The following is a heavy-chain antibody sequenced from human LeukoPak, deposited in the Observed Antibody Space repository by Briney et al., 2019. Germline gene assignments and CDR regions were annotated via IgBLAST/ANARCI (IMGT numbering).Heavy chain of an antibody. J-gene: IGHJ4*02. CDR1: GFTFSTYA. CDR2: ISGSGGST. V-gene: IGHV3-23*01. CDR3: AKGIEIIVVSYFDY. Sequence: PGGSLRLSCAASGFTFSTYAMSWVRQAPGKGLEWVSGISGSGGSTYYADSVKGRFTISRDNAKNTLYLQMNSLRAEDTAVYYCAKGIEIIVVSYFDYWGQGTMVTVSS. D-gene: IGHD3-22*01.